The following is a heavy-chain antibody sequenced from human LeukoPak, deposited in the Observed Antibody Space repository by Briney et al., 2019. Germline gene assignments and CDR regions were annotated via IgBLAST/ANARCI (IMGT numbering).Heavy chain of an antibody. CDR2: IYYSGST. CDR1: GGSISSGGYS. D-gene: IGHD6-19*01. Sequence: SETLSLTCAVSGGSISSGGYSWSWIRQPPGKGLEWIGYIYYSGSTNYNPSLKSRVTISVDTSKNQFSLKLSSVTAADTAVYYCARVKVIAVAGRGWFDPWGQGTLVTVSS. V-gene: IGHV4-61*08. CDR3: ARVKVIAVAGRGWFDP. J-gene: IGHJ5*02.